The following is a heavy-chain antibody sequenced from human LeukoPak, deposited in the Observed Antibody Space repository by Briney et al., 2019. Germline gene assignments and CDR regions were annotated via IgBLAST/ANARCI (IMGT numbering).Heavy chain of an antibody. CDR2: ISAYNGNT. CDR1: GYTFTSYG. V-gene: IGHV1-18*01. D-gene: IGHD4-17*01. Sequence: ASVKVSCKASGYTFTSYGISWVRQAPGQGLEWMGWISAYNGNTNYAQKLQVRVTMTTDTSTSTAYMELRSLRSDDTAVYYCARRSDYGDPFYFDYWGQGTLVTVSS. CDR3: ARRSDYGDPFYFDY. J-gene: IGHJ4*02.